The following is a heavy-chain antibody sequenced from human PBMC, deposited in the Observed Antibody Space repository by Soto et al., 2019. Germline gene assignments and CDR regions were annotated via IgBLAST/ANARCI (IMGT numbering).Heavy chain of an antibody. CDR3: ARRHVSSIHFLRFDD. V-gene: IGHV1-69*13. CDR1: GGTFDNYV. CDR2: IIPSSETT. Sequence: SVKVSCKASGGTFDNYVLNWVRQAPGQGLEWVGGIIPSSETTNYAQKFQGRLTLIADANIVYMELSSLRSDDTAIYYCARRHVSSIHFLRFDDWGQGTLVTVSS. J-gene: IGHJ4*02. D-gene: IGHD3-3*02.